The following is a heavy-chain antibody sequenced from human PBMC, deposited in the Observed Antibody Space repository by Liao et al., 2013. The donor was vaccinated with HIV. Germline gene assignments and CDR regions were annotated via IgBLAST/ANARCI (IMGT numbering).Heavy chain of an antibody. D-gene: IGHD6-6*01. CDR1: GGSISSYY. V-gene: IGHV4-59*01. CDR3: ARGSSSSVVY. J-gene: IGHJ4*02. CDR2: IYYSGST. Sequence: QLQLQESGPGLVKPSETLSLTCTVSGGSISSYYWSWIRQPPGKGLEWIGYIYYSGSTNYNPSLKSRVTISVDTSKNQFSLKLSSVTAADTAVYYCARGSSSSVVYWGQGTLVTVSS.